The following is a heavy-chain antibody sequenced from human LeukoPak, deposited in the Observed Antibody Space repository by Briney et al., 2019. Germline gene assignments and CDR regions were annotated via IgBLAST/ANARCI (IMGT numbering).Heavy chain of an antibody. J-gene: IGHJ4*02. CDR2: IFYSGST. D-gene: IGHD4-17*01. V-gene: IGHV4-39*01. Sequence: SETLSLTCTVSGGSISSSYYYWGWIRQPPGKGLEWIGSIFYSGSTYYNPSLKSRVTISLDASKNQFSLRLSSVTAADTAVYYCARHSAVTTFIFDYWGQGTLVTVSS. CDR3: ARHSAVTTFIFDY. CDR1: GGSISSSYYY.